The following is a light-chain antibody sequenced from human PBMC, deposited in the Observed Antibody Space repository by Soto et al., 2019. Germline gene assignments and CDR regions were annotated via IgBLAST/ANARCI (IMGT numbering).Light chain of an antibody. CDR1: QSVSSNH. Sequence: EIVLTQSPGTLSLSPGERATLSCRASQSVSSNHLAWYQQKPGQAPRLLIYGASTRASGIPDRFSGSGSGTDFTLTISRLEPEDLAVYYCQHYHGWPIPFGQGTRLEIK. CDR3: QHYHGWPIP. J-gene: IGKJ5*01. CDR2: GAS. V-gene: IGKV3-20*01.